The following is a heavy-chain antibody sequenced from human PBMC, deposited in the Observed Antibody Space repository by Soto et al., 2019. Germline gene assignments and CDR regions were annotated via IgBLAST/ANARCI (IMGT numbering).Heavy chain of an antibody. CDR1: GFTFSDYY. CDR2: IRHDGSDK. Sequence: PGGSLRLSCAASGFTFSDYYMSWIRQAPGKGLEWVANIRHDGSDKYYADSVKGRFTVSRDNAKNSLYLQMNSLRAEDTAVYYCARGYSSSLDYWGQGTLVTVSS. J-gene: IGHJ4*02. CDR3: ARGYSSSLDY. D-gene: IGHD6-6*01. V-gene: IGHV3-7*01.